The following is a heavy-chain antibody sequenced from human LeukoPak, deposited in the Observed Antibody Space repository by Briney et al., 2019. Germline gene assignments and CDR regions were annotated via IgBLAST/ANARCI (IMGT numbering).Heavy chain of an antibody. Sequence: SETLSLTCSVAGGSISTYYWNWIRQTPGKGLEWIGHISYGNTDYNPSLKSRVTISVDTSKNQFSLKLTSVTAADTAVYYCARDRAHSYGRYFDPWGQGALVIVSS. D-gene: IGHD5-18*01. CDR3: ARDRAHSYGRYFDP. J-gene: IGHJ5*02. V-gene: IGHV4-59*01. CDR2: ISYGNT. CDR1: GGSISTYY.